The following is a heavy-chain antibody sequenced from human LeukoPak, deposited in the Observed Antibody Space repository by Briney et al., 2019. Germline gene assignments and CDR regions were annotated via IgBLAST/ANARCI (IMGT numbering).Heavy chain of an antibody. J-gene: IGHJ4*02. D-gene: IGHD3-9*01. Sequence: KPSETLSLTCAVYGGSLSGYYWSWIRQPPGKGLEWIGEINHSGSTNYNPSLKSRVTISVDTSKNQFSLKLSSVTAADTAVYYCARHVSYYDILTGYYIPPLYYFDYWGQGTLVTVSS. CDR3: ARHVSYYDILTGYYIPPLYYFDY. V-gene: IGHV4-34*01. CDR2: INHSGST. CDR1: GGSLSGYY.